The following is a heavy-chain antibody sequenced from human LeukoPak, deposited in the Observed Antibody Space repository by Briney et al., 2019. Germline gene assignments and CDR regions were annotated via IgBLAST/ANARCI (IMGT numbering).Heavy chain of an antibody. D-gene: IGHD6-13*01. J-gene: IGHJ4*02. CDR1: SGSISSYY. CDR3: ARGIAAAGTGQYYFDY. Sequence: KTSETLSLTCTVSSGSISSYYWSWIRQPPGKGLEWIGYIYYSGSTNYNPSLKSRVTISVDTSKSQFSLKLSSVTAADTAVYYCARGIAAAGTGQYYFDYWGQGTLVTVSS. V-gene: IGHV4-59*01. CDR2: IYYSGST.